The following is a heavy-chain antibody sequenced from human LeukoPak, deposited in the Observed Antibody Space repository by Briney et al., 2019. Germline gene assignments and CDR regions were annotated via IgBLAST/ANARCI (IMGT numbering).Heavy chain of an antibody. CDR3: AHKGYSSSWYWDYFDY. CDR2: IYWDDDK. CDR1: GFSLSARGVG. J-gene: IGHJ4*02. D-gene: IGHD6-13*01. V-gene: IGHV2-5*02. Sequence: SGPTLVKPTQTLTLTCTFSGFSLSARGVGVGWIRQPPGRALEWLALIYWDDDKRYSPSLESRLTITKDTSKNQVVLTMTNMDPVDTATYYCAHKGYSSSWYWDYFDYWGQGTLVTVSS.